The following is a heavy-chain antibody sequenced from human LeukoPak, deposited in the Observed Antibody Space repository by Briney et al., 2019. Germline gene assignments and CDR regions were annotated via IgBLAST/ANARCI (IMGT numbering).Heavy chain of an antibody. J-gene: IGHJ4*02. CDR1: GDSVSSKSAA. CDR3: ARIATKDGRDY. D-gene: IGHD5-12*01. Sequence: TTQTLSLTCALSGDSVSSKSAAWNWIRQFPSRGLEWLGRTYYRSKWFNEYAVSEKSRISINPDTAKNQFSLQLNSVTPDDTAVYYCARIATKDGRDYWGQGILVTVSS. CDR2: TYYRSKWFN. V-gene: IGHV6-1*01.